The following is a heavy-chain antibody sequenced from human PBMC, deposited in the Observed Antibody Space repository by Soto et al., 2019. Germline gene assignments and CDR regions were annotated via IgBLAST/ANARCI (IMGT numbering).Heavy chain of an antibody. CDR1: GFTFSIYA. Sequence: EVQLLESGGGLVQPGGSLRLSCAASGFTFSIYAMNWVRQAPGKGLEWVSVISGSGGSTYYADSVKGRFTISRDNSKNSLYLHMNSLRAEDTAVYYCARRTVGWYFELWGRGTLVTVSS. CDR3: ARRTVGWYFEL. CDR2: ISGSGGST. V-gene: IGHV3-23*01. J-gene: IGHJ2*01. D-gene: IGHD4-17*01.